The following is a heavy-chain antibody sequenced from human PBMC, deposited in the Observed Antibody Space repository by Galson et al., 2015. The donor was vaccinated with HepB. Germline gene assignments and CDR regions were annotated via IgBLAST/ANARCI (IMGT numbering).Heavy chain of an antibody. CDR3: ARGRAMATMISGFDN. V-gene: IGHV1-69*13. CDR1: GDSFSNSA. D-gene: IGHD5-24*01. Sequence: SVKVSCKASGDSFSNSAIAWVRQAPGHGLEWMGGIIPVFGTTSYAQKFQGSVTITADESTSTAYMELSSLRVEDTAMYYCARGRAMATMISGFDNWGQGTLVTVSS. J-gene: IGHJ4*02. CDR2: IIPVFGTT.